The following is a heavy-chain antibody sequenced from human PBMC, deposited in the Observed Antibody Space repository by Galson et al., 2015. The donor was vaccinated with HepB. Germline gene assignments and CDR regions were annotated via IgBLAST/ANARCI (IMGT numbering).Heavy chain of an antibody. D-gene: IGHD3-3*01. J-gene: IGHJ6*02. CDR1: GYTFTSYY. CDR3: ARDGSVSYDFWSGYHQYGMDV. V-gene: IGHV1-46*01. CDR2: INPSGGST. Sequence: SGYTFTSYYMHWVRQAPGQGLEWMGIINPSGGSTSCAQKFQGRVTMTRDTSTSTVYMELSSLRSEDTAVYYCARDGSVSYDFWSGYHQYGMDVWGQGTTVTVSS.